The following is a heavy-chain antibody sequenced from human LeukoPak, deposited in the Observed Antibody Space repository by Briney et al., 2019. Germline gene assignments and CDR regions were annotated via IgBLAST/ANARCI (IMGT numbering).Heavy chain of an antibody. V-gene: IGHV3-7*05. CDR1: GFTFSNYW. D-gene: IGHD6-13*01. J-gene: IGHJ6*02. CDR2: IKQDGSET. CDR3: ARDPYSSSWSYGMDV. Sequence: AGGSLRLSCTASGFTFSNYWMSWVRQTPEKGLEWVANIKQDGSETVYVDSVKGRFTISRDTAQSSLYLQMNSLRAEDTAVYYCARDPYSSSWSYGMDVWGQGTTVTVSS.